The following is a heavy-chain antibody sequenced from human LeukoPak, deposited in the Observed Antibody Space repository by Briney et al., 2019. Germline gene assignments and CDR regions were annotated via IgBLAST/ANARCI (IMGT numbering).Heavy chain of an antibody. CDR1: GFTFSDYY. Sequence: PGGSLRLSCAASGFTFSDYYMSWIRQAPGKGLEWVSYISSSGSTIYYADSVKGRFTISRDNAKNSLYLQMNSLRAEDTAVYYCAREGGQQLAYYYYYYGMDVWGQGTTVTVSS. V-gene: IGHV3-11*04. CDR2: ISSSGSTI. J-gene: IGHJ6*02. D-gene: IGHD6-13*01. CDR3: AREGGQQLAYYYYYYGMDV.